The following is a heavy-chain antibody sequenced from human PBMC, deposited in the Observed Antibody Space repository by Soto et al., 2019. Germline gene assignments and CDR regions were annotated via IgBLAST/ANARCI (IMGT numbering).Heavy chain of an antibody. Sequence: QVQLQQSGPGLVKPSQTLSLTCAISGDTVSSNNAAWNWIRQSPSRGLEWLGRTYYRAKWYNDYAVSLRGRITINPDTSKNHFSLQLNSVTPEDTAVYYCARVFGTIYYYGMDVWGQGTTVTVSS. J-gene: IGHJ6*02. CDR3: ARVFGTIYYYGMDV. V-gene: IGHV6-1*01. D-gene: IGHD1-7*01. CDR2: TYYRAKWYN. CDR1: GDTVSSNNAA.